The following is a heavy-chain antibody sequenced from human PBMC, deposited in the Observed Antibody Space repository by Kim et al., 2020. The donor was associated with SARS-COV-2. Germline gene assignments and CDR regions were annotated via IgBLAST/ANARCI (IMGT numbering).Heavy chain of an antibody. V-gene: IGHV4-4*02. J-gene: IGHJ5*02. CDR2: ISHSGNT. CDR3: ARLHSDTGGYYRFDP. D-gene: IGHD1-26*01. Sequence: SETLSLTCGVSGRSISSGTRWSWVRQPPGKGLEWIGEISHSGNTNYNPSLRSRVNISIDKSKNQFSLSLNSVTAADTAFYYCARLHSDTGGYYRFDPWGQGTLVTVSS. CDR1: GRSISSGTR.